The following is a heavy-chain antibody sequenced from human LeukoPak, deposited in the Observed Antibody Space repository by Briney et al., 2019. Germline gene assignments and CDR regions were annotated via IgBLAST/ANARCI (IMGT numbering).Heavy chain of an antibody. J-gene: IGHJ4*02. D-gene: IGHD2-2*01. CDR1: GASITSFY. Sequence: SETLSLTCTVSGASITSFYWSWIRQPAGKGLEWIGRIYSSGSTNYNPSLKGRVTMSVDTSKDQFSLKLSSVTAADTAVYYCARSDSSSAHTAFDYWGQGTLVTVSS. V-gene: IGHV4-4*07. CDR3: ARSDSSSAHTAFDY. CDR2: IYSSGST.